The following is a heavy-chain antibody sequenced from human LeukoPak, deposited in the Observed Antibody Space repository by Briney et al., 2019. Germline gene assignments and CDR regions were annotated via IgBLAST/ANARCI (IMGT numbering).Heavy chain of an antibody. CDR3: ARGDSYGDLDY. CDR1: GYTCTGYY. V-gene: IGHV1-2*02. J-gene: IGHJ4*02. Sequence: GASVKVSCKASGYTCTGYYLHWVRLAPGQGLEWMGWLNPNSGGTNYAQDFQGRVTMTRDTSISTAYMELSRLTSDDTAVYYCARGDSYGDLDYWGQGTLVTVSS. CDR2: LNPNSGGT. D-gene: IGHD4-17*01.